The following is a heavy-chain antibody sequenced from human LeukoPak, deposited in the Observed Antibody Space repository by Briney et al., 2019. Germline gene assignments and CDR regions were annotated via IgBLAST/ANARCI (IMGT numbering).Heavy chain of an antibody. J-gene: IGHJ4*02. D-gene: IGHD2-15*01. V-gene: IGHV3-7*01. CDR2: IKQDGSQK. CDR1: GFTFSNYW. CDR3: ARERWCSGGSCYDY. Sequence: GGSLRLSCAASGFTFSNYWMSWVRQAPGKGLEWVANIKQDGSQKYYVDSVKGRFTIPRDNAKNSLYLQMNSLRVEDTAVYYCARERWCSGGSCYDYWGQGTLVTVSS.